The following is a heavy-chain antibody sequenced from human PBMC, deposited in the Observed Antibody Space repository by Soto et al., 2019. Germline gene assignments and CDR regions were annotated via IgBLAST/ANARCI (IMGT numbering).Heavy chain of an antibody. J-gene: IGHJ4*02. Sequence: GESLKISCKGSGYSFTRYLISWVRQMPGKGLEWMGRIDPSDSYTNYSPSFQGHVTISADKSISTAYLQWSSLKASDTAMYYCARHGYYYDSSGPCDYWGKGTPVTASS. CDR1: GYSFTRYL. CDR2: IDPSDSYT. CDR3: ARHGYYYDSSGPCDY. V-gene: IGHV5-10-1*01. D-gene: IGHD3-22*01.